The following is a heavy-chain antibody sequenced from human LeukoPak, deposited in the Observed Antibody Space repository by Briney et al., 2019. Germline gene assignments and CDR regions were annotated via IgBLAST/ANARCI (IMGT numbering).Heavy chain of an antibody. D-gene: IGHD3-10*01. CDR1: GFTLSDYH. Sequence: PGGSLRLSCAASGFTLSDYHMNWVRQAPGKGLEWLSSITTISHYIYYAGAVRGRFTISRDNAKNSLYLQMNSLRGEDTAVYDCARSGGPGTYHQLRYNWFDPWGQGTLVTVSS. CDR2: ITTISHYI. J-gene: IGHJ5*02. CDR3: ARSGGPGTYHQLRYNWFDP. V-gene: IGHV3-21*01.